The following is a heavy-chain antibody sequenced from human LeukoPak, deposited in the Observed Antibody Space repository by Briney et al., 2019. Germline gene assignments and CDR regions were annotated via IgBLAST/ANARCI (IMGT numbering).Heavy chain of an antibody. J-gene: IGHJ3*02. V-gene: IGHV1-2*02. D-gene: IGHD3-22*01. CDR2: INPNSGGT. Sequence: ASVKVSCKASGYTFTGYYMHWVRQAPGQGLEWMGWINPNSGGTNYAQKFQGRVTMTRDTSISTAYMELSRLRSDDTAVYYCARAGYYYDSSSDAFDIWGQGTMVTVSS. CDR3: ARAGYYYDSSSDAFDI. CDR1: GYTFTGYY.